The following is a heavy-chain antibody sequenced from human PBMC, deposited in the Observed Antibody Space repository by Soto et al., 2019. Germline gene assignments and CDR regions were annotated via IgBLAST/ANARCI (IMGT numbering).Heavy chain of an antibody. CDR1: GGSFSGYY. Sequence: SETLSLTCAVYGGSFSGYYWSWIRQPPGKGLEWIGEINHSGSTNYNPSLKSRVTISVDTSKSQFSLKLSSVTAADTAVYYCARGIAAAGSYFDYWGQGTLVTVSS. CDR3: ARGIAAAGSYFDY. V-gene: IGHV4-34*01. J-gene: IGHJ4*02. CDR2: INHSGST. D-gene: IGHD6-13*01.